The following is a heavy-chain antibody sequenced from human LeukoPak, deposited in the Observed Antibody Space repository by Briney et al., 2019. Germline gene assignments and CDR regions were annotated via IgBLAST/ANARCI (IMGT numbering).Heavy chain of an antibody. CDR2: IKNDGSEK. D-gene: IGHD4-23*01. CDR3: ARGLRWCDY. J-gene: IGHJ4*02. V-gene: IGHV3-7*01. Sequence: PGGSLRLSCAASGFTFSSYWMRWVRQPPGKGLEWVANIKNDGSEKDYVDSVKVRFTISRDNAKNSLYLQMNSLRAEDTAVYYCARGLRWCDYWGQGTLVTVSS. CDR1: GFTFSSYW.